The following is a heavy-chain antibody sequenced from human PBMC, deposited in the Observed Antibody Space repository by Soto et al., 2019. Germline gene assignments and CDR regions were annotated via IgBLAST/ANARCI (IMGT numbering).Heavy chain of an antibody. CDR1: GYSFTNNG. V-gene: IGHV1-18*01. Sequence: GASVKVSCKASGYSFTNNGIRWVRQAPGQGLEWMGWISAYNGNTNYVKKFQGRVTMTTDTSTSTASMELRSLRSDDTAVYYCARVSYSSKWFIHSVAGDNLFVSWD. D-gene: IGHD6-19*01. J-gene: IGHJ5*01. CDR2: ISAYNGNT. CDR3: ARVSYSSKWFIHSVAGDNLFVS.